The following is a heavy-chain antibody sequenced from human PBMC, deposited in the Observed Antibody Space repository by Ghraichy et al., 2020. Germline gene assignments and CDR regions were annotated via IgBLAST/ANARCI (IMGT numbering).Heavy chain of an antibody. CDR1: GYTFTGYY. Sequence: ASVKVSCKASGYTFTGYYMHWVRQAPGQGLEWMGWINPNSGGTNYAQKFQGRVTMTRDTPISTAYMELSRLRSDDTAVYYCARGGAYYYDSSGYSKWGQGTLVTVSS. D-gene: IGHD3-22*01. J-gene: IGHJ4*02. V-gene: IGHV1-2*02. CDR2: INPNSGGT. CDR3: ARGGAYYYDSSGYSK.